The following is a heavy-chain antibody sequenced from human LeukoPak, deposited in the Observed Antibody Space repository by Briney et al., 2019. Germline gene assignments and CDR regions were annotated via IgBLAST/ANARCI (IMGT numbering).Heavy chain of an antibody. D-gene: IGHD3-10*01. CDR1: GFTFSSYE. Sequence: GGSLRLSCAASGFTFSSYEMNWVRQAPGKGLEWVSYISSSGSTRYYADSVKGRFTISRDNAKNSLYLQINSLRAEDTALYYCARDSGITLLRGVSDYWGQGTLVTVSS. J-gene: IGHJ4*02. CDR3: ARDSGITLLRGVSDY. V-gene: IGHV3-48*03. CDR2: ISSSGSTR.